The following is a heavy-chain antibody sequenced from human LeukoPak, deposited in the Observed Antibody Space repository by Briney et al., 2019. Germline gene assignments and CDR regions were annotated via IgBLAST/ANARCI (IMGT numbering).Heavy chain of an antibody. D-gene: IGHD6-19*01. V-gene: IGHV3-74*03. J-gene: IGHJ4*02. CDR2: IYSDGSSY. CDR1: GFTFSSYW. Sequence: GGSLRLSCAASGFTFSSYWMHWVRQAPGKGLVWVSRIYSDGSSYTADSVKGRFTISRDNSKNTLSLQMNSLRAEDTAVYYCAKPNTGWFNFDYWGQGALVTVSS. CDR3: AKPNTGWFNFDY.